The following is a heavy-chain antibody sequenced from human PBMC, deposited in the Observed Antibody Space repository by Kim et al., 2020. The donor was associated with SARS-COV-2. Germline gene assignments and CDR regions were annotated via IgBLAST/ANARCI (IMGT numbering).Heavy chain of an antibody. Sequence: AQKFQGRVTMTRDTSISTAYMELSRLRSDDTAVYYCARSYFWSGYPDFDYWGQGTLVTVSS. D-gene: IGHD3-3*01. CDR3: ARSYFWSGYPDFDY. V-gene: IGHV1-2*02. J-gene: IGHJ4*02.